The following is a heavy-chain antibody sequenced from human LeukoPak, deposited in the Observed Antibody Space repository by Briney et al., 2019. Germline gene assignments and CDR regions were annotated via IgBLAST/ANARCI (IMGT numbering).Heavy chain of an antibody. D-gene: IGHD2/OR15-2a*01. CDR2: LSYTGKT. CDR1: CAHVCPSH. J-gene: IGHJ4*02. Sequence: SETLSLIRVVSCAHVCPSHWNWIRQLPGEGLEWIGCLSYTGKTDYNPSLTSRVTISLGTSKNQVSLKLRSVTAADTAVYYCSEGYFEPFAHWGQGTLVTVSS. V-gene: IGHV4-59*02. CDR3: SEGYFEPFAH.